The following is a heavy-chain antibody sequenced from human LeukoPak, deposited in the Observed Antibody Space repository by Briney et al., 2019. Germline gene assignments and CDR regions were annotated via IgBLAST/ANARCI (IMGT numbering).Heavy chain of an antibody. CDR1: GFTFNTYS. CDR3: AREEGLVLDY. CDR2: ISTLSNTV. D-gene: IGHD2-8*02. V-gene: IGHV3-48*04. Sequence: GGSLRLSCEASGFTFNTYSMNWVRQAPGKGLEWVSFISTLSNTVYYAASVDGRFTISRDNAKNSLYLQMNSLRTEDTAVYYCAREEGLVLDYWGQGTLVTVSS. J-gene: IGHJ4*02.